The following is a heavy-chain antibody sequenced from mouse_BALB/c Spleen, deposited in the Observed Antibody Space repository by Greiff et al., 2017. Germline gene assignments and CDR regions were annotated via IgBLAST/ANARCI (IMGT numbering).Heavy chain of an antibody. CDR1: GFNIKDYY. J-gene: IGHJ3*01. Sequence: EVQRVESGAELVRSGASVKLSCTASGFNIKDYYMHWVKQRPEQGLEWIGWIDPENGDTEYAPKFQGKATMTADTSSNTAYLQLSSLTSEDTAVYYCARGGNYEGVAYWGQGTLVTVSA. V-gene: IGHV14-4*02. CDR3: ARGGNYEGVAY. CDR2: IDPENGDT. D-gene: IGHD2-1*01.